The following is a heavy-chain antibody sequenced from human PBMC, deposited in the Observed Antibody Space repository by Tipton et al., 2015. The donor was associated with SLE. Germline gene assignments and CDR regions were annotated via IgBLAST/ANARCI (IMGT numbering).Heavy chain of an antibody. D-gene: IGHD3-22*01. V-gene: IGHV1-8*02. CDR1: GYTFTSYD. CDR3: ARYYGYYDSRDDAFDI. CDR2: MNPNSGNT. J-gene: IGHJ3*02. Sequence: QVQLVQSGAEVKKPGASVKVSCKASGYTFTSYDINWVRQATGQGLEWMGWMNPNSGNTGYAQKFQGRVTMTRNTSISTAYMELSSLRSEDTAVYYCARYYGYYDSRDDAFDIWGQGTMVTVSS.